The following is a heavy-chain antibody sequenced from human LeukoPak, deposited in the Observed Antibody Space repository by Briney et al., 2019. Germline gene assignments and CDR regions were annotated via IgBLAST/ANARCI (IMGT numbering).Heavy chain of an antibody. D-gene: IGHD3-9*01. J-gene: IGHJ4*02. V-gene: IGHV4-39*07. CDR3: ARDPVLRYFPGGGPPYY. CDR1: GGSISSSSYY. Sequence: SETLSLTCTVSGGSISSSSYYWGWIRQPPGKGLEWIGSIYYSGSTYYNPSLKSRVTISVDTSKNQFSLKLSSVPAADTAVYYCARDPVLRYFPGGGPPYYWGQGTLVTVSS. CDR2: IYYSGST.